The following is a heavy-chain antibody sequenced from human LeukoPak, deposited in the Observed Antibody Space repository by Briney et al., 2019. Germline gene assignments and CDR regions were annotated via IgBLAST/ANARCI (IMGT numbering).Heavy chain of an antibody. CDR1: GFIFSNYA. Sequence: GGSLRLSCAASGFIFSNYAMTWVRQAPGRGLEWVSAISGSGGSTYYAASVKGRFAISRDNSQNSLYLQMNSLRAEDTAVYYCARDRYCSGGSCYSDYWGQGTLVTVSS. D-gene: IGHD2-15*01. V-gene: IGHV3-23*01. CDR2: ISGSGGST. CDR3: ARDRYCSGGSCYSDY. J-gene: IGHJ4*02.